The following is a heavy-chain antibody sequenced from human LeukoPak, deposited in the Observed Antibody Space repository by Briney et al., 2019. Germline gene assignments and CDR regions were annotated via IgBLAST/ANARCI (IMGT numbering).Heavy chain of an antibody. CDR3: ATLRLSDHFDY. CDR1: GFTFSSYA. J-gene: IGHJ4*02. D-gene: IGHD2-15*01. Sequence: QTGGSLRLPCAASGFTFSSYAMNWVRLAPGKGLEWVSAITDNGNTTYYADSVKGRFTISRDNSKNTLYLQMNSLRAEDTAVYYCATLRLSDHFDYWGQGTLVTVSS. CDR2: ITDNGNTT. V-gene: IGHV3-23*01.